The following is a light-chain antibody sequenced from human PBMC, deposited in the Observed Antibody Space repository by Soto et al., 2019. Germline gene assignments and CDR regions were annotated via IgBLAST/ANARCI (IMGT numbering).Light chain of an antibody. V-gene: IGKV1-6*01. Sequence: AIQVTQSPSSLSASVGDRVTITCRASQDIRNDLGWYQQKPGRAPKLLSYTASTLQSGVPTRFSGSGSGTVFTLIISSLQPEDFATYYCLQDYNFPYTFGQGTKLEFK. J-gene: IGKJ2*01. CDR2: TAS. CDR3: LQDYNFPYT. CDR1: QDIRND.